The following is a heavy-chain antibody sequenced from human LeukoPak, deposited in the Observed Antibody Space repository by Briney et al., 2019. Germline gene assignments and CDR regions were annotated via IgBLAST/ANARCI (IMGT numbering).Heavy chain of an antibody. V-gene: IGHV1-69*13. CDR2: IIPIFGTA. Sequence: GASVKVSCKASGYTFTSYGISWVRQAPGQGLEWMGGIIPIFGTANYAQKFQGRVTITADESTSTAYMELSSLRSEDTAVYYCARAGGFTRTIAIAAYSGLHFDYWGQGTLVTVSS. CDR1: GYTFTSYG. CDR3: ARAGGFTRTIAIAAYSGLHFDY. J-gene: IGHJ4*02. D-gene: IGHD6-6*01.